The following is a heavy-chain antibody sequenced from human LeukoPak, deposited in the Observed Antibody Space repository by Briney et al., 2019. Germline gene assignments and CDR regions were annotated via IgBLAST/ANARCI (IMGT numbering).Heavy chain of an antibody. CDR3: ARDDRIAAAGYAFDI. CDR2: IYTSGST. Sequence: ASETLSLTCTVSGGSISSGSYYWSWIRQPAGKGLEWIGRIYTSGSTNYNPSLKSRVTISVDTSKNQFSLKLSSVTAADTAVYYCARDDRIAAAGYAFDIWGQGTMVTVSS. V-gene: IGHV4-61*02. J-gene: IGHJ3*02. D-gene: IGHD6-13*01. CDR1: GGSISSGSYY.